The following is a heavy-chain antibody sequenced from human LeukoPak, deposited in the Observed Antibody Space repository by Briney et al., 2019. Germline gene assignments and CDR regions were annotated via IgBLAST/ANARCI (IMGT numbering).Heavy chain of an antibody. CDR3: ARARYCSSTSCYAWDY. CDR1: GYTFTGYY. J-gene: IGHJ4*02. CDR2: INPNSGGT. V-gene: IGHV1-2*02. D-gene: IGHD2-2*01. Sequence: ASVKVSCKASGYTFTGYYMHWVRQAPGQGPEWMGWINPNSGGTNYAQKFQGRVTMTRDTSISTAYMELSRLRSDDTAVYYCARARYCSSTSCYAWDYWGQGTLVTISS.